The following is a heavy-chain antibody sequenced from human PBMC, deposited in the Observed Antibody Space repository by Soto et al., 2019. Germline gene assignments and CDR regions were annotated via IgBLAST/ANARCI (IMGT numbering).Heavy chain of an antibody. V-gene: IGHV1-69*02. J-gene: IGHJ5*02. CDR2: IIPILGIA. Sequence: SVKVSCKASGGTFSSYTISWVRQAPGQGLEWMGRIIPILGIANYAQKFQGRVTITADKSTSTAYMELSSLRSEDTAVYYCASNFWSGSDYNWFDPWGQGTLVTVSS. CDR1: GGTFSSYT. D-gene: IGHD3-3*01. CDR3: ASNFWSGSDYNWFDP.